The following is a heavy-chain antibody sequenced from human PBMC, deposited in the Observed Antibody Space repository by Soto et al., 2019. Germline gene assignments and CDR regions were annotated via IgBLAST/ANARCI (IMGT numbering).Heavy chain of an antibody. D-gene: IGHD2-2*01. V-gene: IGHV1-69*06. CDR2: IIPMFGTT. CDR3: ARKVSAALDAFDI. CDR1: GGTFSSYT. Sequence: ASVKVSCKASGGTFSSYTITWVRQAPGQGLEWMGGIIPMFGTTNYAQKFQGRVTITADKYPDTAYMDLSSLTSEDTAVYYCARKVSAALDAFDIWGQGTMVTVSS. J-gene: IGHJ3*02.